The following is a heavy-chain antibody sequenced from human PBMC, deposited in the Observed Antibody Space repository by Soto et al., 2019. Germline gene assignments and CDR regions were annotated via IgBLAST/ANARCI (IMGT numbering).Heavy chain of an antibody. CDR1: GFTFSSYA. CDR3: ANRDRGYYDFWSGLDYYYYYYMDV. J-gene: IGHJ6*03. D-gene: IGHD3-3*01. CDR2: ISGSGGST. V-gene: IGHV3-23*01. Sequence: GGSLRLSCAASGFTFSSYAMSWVRQAPGKGLEWVSAISGSGGSTYYADSVKGRFTISRDNSKNTLYLQMNSLGAEDTAVYYCANRDRGYYDFWSGLDYYYYYYMDVWGKGTTVTVSS.